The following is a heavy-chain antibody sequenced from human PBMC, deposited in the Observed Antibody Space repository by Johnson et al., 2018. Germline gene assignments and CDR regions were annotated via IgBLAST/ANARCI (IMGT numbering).Heavy chain of an antibody. J-gene: IGHJ4*02. CDR3: ARIGSSGWYDFDY. CDR2: IYNSGST. D-gene: IGHD6-19*01. Sequence: QVQLVESGPGLVKPSETLSLTCTVSGGSIRSYFWSWIRQPPGKGLAWIACIYNSGSTNYNPSLKSRVTISLDTSKNQFSLKLTPVTAADTAVYYCARIGSSGWYDFDYWGQGTLVTVSS. CDR1: GGSIRSYF. V-gene: IGHV4-59*01.